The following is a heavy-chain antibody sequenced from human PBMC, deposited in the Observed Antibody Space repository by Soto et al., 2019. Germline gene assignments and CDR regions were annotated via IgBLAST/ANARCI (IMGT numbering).Heavy chain of an antibody. V-gene: IGHV3-30-3*01. Sequence: LRLSCAASGFTFSSYAMHWVRQAPGKGLEWVAVISYDGSNKYYADSVKGRFTISRDNSKNTLYLQMNSLRAEDTAVYYCARVYSSGYYPVPYWGQGTLVTVSS. CDR2: ISYDGSNK. CDR1: GFTFSSYA. D-gene: IGHD3-22*01. CDR3: ARVYSSGYYPVPY. J-gene: IGHJ4*02.